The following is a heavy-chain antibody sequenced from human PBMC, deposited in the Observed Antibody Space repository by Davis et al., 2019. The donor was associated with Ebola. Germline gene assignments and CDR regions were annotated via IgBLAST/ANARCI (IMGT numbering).Heavy chain of an antibody. J-gene: IGHJ4*02. V-gene: IGHV4-39*01. CDR2: VDYSGST. Sequence: SNPLSPPFTLPNASIPTSSYHWHCLRQPPGTGLAWIASVDYSGSTQHNPSLKSRVTISVDTSKNQFSLKLTSVTAADTAVYFCARNTIYNYDGSVNAARYYFDFWGQGTLVTVSS. CDR3: ARNTIYNYDGSVNAARYYFDF. D-gene: IGHD3-22*01. CDR1: NASIPTSSYH.